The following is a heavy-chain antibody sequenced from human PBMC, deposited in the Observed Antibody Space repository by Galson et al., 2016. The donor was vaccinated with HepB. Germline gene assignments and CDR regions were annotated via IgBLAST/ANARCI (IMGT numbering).Heavy chain of an antibody. D-gene: IGHD3-10*01. CDR1: GLRFDIAW. CDR2: IKNRSDGGTP. J-gene: IGHJ4*02. V-gene: IGHV3-15*01. Sequence: LRLSCAASGLRFDIAWVTWVRQAPGKGLEWVGHIKNRSDGGTPDYAAPVKGRFTISRDDSKNTVFLQMTSLKTDDTAIYYCTKEAFGVLESWGQGTLVAVSS. CDR3: TKEAFGVLES.